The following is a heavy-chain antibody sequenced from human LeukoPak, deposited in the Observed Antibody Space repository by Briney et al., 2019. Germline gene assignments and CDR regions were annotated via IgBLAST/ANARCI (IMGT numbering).Heavy chain of an antibody. J-gene: IGHJ5*02. CDR2: INTQNGNA. CDR3: ARKTIGYHWFDP. D-gene: IGHD5-12*01. V-gene: IGHV1-18*01. CDR1: GYTFNTYG. Sequence: GASVKVSCKASGYTFNTYGISWMRQAPGQGPEWMGWINTQNGNANYAQKLQGRVTMTKDTSTSTAYMELRSLTSDDTAVYYCARKTIGYHWFDPWGQGTLVTVSS.